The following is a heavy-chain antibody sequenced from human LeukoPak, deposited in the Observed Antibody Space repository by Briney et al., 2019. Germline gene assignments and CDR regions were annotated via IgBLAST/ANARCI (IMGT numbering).Heavy chain of an antibody. CDR3: AKDAGGAGASTFDY. CDR2: IGGRGGSI. J-gene: IGHJ4*02. Sequence: PGGSLRLSCAASGFTFSSHTMSWVRQAPGKGLEWVSTIGGRGGSIYYADAVKGRFTISRDNSKNTLSLQMNSLKAEDTAIYYGAKDAGGAGASTFDYWGQGTLVTVSS. CDR1: GFTFSSHT. D-gene: IGHD3-10*01. V-gene: IGHV3-23*01.